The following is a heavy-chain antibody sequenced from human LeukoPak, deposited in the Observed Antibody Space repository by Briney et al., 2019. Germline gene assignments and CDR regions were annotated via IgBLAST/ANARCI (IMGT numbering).Heavy chain of an antibody. D-gene: IGHD4-17*01. CDR1: GFSFSSFA. Sequence: GGSLRLSCAASGFSFSSFAMTWVRQAPGKGLEWVSSITGGHYATYNTDSVKGRFTISRENAKNTLYLQMNSLRADDTAIYYCTKDPNGDYIGAFDPWGQGTLVTVSS. CDR3: TKDPNGDYIGAFDP. V-gene: IGHV3-23*01. J-gene: IGHJ5*02. CDR2: ITGGHYAT.